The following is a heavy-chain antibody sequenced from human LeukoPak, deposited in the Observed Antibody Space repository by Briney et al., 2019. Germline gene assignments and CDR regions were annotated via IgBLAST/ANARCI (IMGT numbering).Heavy chain of an antibody. Sequence: HPGGSLRLSCAASGFTFSSYLMSWVRQAPGKGLEWVAHIKEDGSENYYVDSVKGRFTISRDNAKNSLYLQMNSLRAEDTAVYFCATTLTVTTGFYWGQGTLVTVSS. CDR3: ATTLTVTTGFY. V-gene: IGHV3-7*01. J-gene: IGHJ4*02. CDR1: GFTFSSYL. CDR2: IKEDGSEN. D-gene: IGHD4-17*01.